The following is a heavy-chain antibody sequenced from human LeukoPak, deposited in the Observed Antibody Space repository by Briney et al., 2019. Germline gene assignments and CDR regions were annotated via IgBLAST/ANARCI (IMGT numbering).Heavy chain of an antibody. V-gene: IGHV1-69*13. D-gene: IGHD3-10*01. CDR1: GGTFSNYD. CDR2: IIPIFGTT. CDR3: ARGQYYYASGSSFLKRGVSAFDI. J-gene: IGHJ3*02. Sequence: GALVKVSCKASGGTFSNYDITWVRQAPGQGLEWMGGIIPIFGTTNYAQKFQGRVSITADESTSTAYMELSSLRSEDMAVYYCARGQYYYASGSSFLKRGVSAFDIWGQGTMVTVSS.